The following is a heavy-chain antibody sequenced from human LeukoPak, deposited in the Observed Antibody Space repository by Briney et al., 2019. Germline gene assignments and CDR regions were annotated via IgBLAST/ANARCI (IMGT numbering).Heavy chain of an antibody. J-gene: IGHJ4*02. CDR1: GGSISSYY. D-gene: IGHD2-15*01. CDR2: IYYSGST. CDR3: ARHRGRAFDY. Sequence: SETLSLTCTVSGGSISSYYWSWIRQPPGKGLEWIGYIYYSGSTNYNPSLKSRVTISVDTSKNQFPLKLTSVTAADTAVYYCARHRGRAFDYWGQGTLVTVSS. V-gene: IGHV4-59*08.